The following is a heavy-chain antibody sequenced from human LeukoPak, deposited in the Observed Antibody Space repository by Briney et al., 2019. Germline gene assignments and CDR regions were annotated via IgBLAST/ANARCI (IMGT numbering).Heavy chain of an antibody. CDR1: GYTFTGYY. Sequence: EASVKVSCKASGYTFTGYYMHWVRQAPGQGLEWMGWINPNSGGTNYAQKFQGRVTMTRDTSISTAYMELSRLRSDDTAVYYCARTYYDILTGYYRALDYWGQGTLVTVSS. V-gene: IGHV1-2*02. CDR3: ARTYYDILTGYYRALDY. J-gene: IGHJ4*02. D-gene: IGHD3-9*01. CDR2: INPNSGGT.